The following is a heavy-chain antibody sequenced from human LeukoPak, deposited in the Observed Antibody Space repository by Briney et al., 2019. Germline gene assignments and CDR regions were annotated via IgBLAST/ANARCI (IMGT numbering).Heavy chain of an antibody. CDR2: IYTSGST. J-gene: IGHJ4*02. V-gene: IGHV4-61*02. Sequence: PSETLSLTCTVSGGSISSGSYYWSWIRQPAGKGLEWIGRIYTSGSTNYNPSLKSRVTISVDTSKNQFSLKLSSVTAADTAVYYCARWYSNRPYYFDYWGQGTLVTVSS. CDR1: GGSISSGSYY. CDR3: ARWYSNRPYYFDY. D-gene: IGHD4-11*01.